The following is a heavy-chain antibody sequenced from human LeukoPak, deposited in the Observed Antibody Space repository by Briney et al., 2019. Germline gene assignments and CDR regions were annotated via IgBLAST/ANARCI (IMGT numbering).Heavy chain of an antibody. J-gene: IGHJ4*02. CDR1: GYTFTDFG. Sequence: ASVKVSCKASGYTFTDFGISWVRQAPGQGLEWMGWSSAYNGNTKYAQNVQGRVTMTADTSTDTAYMELRSLRSDDTAVYYCARDLGEDTTVIFFDFWGQGTLVTVSS. CDR2: SSAYNGNT. V-gene: IGHV1-18*01. D-gene: IGHD1-1*01. CDR3: ARDLGEDTTVIFFDF.